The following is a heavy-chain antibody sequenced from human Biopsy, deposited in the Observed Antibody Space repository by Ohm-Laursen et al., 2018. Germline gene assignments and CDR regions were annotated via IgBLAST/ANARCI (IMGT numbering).Heavy chain of an antibody. D-gene: IGHD3-22*01. Sequence: SETLSLTCTDSGGSISNNNYYWGWIRQPPGKGLEWIGSIFYRGSTHYKPSLKSRVNISVDTSKNQFSLKLNSVTAADTAVYYCARDYDTSGYYYVSWGQGTLVTVSS. CDR3: ARDYDTSGYYYVS. V-gene: IGHV4-39*01. CDR1: GGSISNNNYY. CDR2: IFYRGST. J-gene: IGHJ5*02.